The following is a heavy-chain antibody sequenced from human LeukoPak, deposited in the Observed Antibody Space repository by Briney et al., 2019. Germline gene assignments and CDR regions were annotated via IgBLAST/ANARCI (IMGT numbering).Heavy chain of an antibody. D-gene: IGHD7-27*01. CDR1: GFTFGDYA. CDR3: TRDRGSSTLGDY. Sequence: GGSLRLSCTVSGFTFGDYAINWVRQAPGKGLEWVGLIRSKAFGETAEYAASVKGRFTISRDDSKSIAYLQMNSLKTEDTAVYYCTRDRGSSTLGDYWGQGTLVTVSS. J-gene: IGHJ4*02. CDR2: IRSKAFGETA. V-gene: IGHV3-49*04.